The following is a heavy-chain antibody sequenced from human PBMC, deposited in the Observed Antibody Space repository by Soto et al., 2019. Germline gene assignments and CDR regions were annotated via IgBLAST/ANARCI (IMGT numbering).Heavy chain of an antibody. D-gene: IGHD2-15*01. Sequence: QVQLHQWGAGLLKPSETLSLTCAVYGGSFTTYYWIWIRQSPGKGLEWIGEINHSGFTNYNPSLESRVTTSVDTSQNQFSLKLRSVTAADTAIYYCARRYCSDSYCSYFDYWGRGTLVSVSS. J-gene: IGHJ4*02. CDR2: INHSGFT. CDR1: GGSFTTYY. V-gene: IGHV4-34*01. CDR3: ARRYCSDSYCSYFDY.